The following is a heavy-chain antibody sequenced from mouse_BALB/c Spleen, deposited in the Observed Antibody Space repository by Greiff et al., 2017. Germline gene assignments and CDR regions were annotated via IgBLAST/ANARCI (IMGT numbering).Heavy chain of an antibody. CDR1: GYAFTNYL. CDR3: ARDGKDAMDY. J-gene: IGHJ4*01. Sequence: QVQLQQSGAELVRPGTSVKVSCKASGYAFTNYLIEWVKQRPGQGLEWIGVINPGSGGTNYNEKFKGKATLTADKSSSTAYMQLSSLTSDDSAVYFCARDGKDAMDYWGQGTSVTVSS. D-gene: IGHD1-1*01. CDR2: INPGSGGT. V-gene: IGHV1-54*01.